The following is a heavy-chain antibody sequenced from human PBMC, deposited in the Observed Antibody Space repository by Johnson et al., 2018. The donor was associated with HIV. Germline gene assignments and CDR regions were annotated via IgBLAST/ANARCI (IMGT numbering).Heavy chain of an antibody. V-gene: IGHV3-53*01. CDR3: ARDLAGHNAFDI. CDR1: GFNFDDYA. Sequence: VQLVESGGGVIRPGGSLRLSCAASGFNFDDYAMSWVRQVPGKGLEGVSFIYSGGTTYYADSVKGRFTISRDNSKNTLYLQMNSLRAEDTAVYYCARDLAGHNAFDIWGQGTMVTVSS. J-gene: IGHJ3*02. D-gene: IGHD6-19*01. CDR2: IYSGGTT.